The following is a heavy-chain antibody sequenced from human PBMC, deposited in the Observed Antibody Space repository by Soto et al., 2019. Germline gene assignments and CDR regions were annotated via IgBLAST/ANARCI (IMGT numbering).Heavy chain of an antibody. CDR2: ISKSGDST. D-gene: IGHD3-10*01. CDR3: AKGSFGFDY. V-gene: IGHV3-23*01. J-gene: IGHJ4*02. Sequence: EVQLLESGGGLVQPGGSLRLSCAASGVTFTSYAMTWVRQVPGEGLQWVSSISKSGDSTYYADSVKGRFTTSRDNSKNTLYRQMNSLRAEDTAIYYCAKGSFGFDYWGQGTLVTVSS. CDR1: GVTFTSYA.